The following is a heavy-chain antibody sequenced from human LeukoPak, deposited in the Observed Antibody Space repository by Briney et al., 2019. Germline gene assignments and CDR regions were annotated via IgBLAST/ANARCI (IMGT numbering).Heavy chain of an antibody. CDR2: ISTGSSYI. Sequence: MNWVRQAPGKGLEWVSSISTGSSYIYYADSVKGRFTISRDNAKNSVSLQMNSLRAEDTAVYYCARDKRKGIVGSTKSYFDYWGQGALVTVSS. D-gene: IGHD1-26*01. V-gene: IGHV3-21*01. CDR3: ARDKRKGIVGSTKSYFDY. J-gene: IGHJ4*02.